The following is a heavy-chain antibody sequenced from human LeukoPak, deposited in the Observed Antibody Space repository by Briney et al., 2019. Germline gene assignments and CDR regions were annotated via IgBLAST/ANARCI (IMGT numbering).Heavy chain of an antibody. Sequence: GGSLRLSCAASGFTFNNYAMSWVRQAPGRGLEWVSAISSGGDYTNSADSVKGRFTISRDNSRNTLYLQMNSLRAEDTAVYYSARDTPPPASGWGQGTLVTVSS. J-gene: IGHJ4*02. CDR1: GFTFNNYA. V-gene: IGHV3-23*01. D-gene: IGHD3-3*01. CDR2: ISSGGDYT. CDR3: ARDTPPPASG.